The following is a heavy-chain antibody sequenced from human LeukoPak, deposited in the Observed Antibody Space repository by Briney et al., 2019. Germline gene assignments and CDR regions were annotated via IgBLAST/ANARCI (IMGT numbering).Heavy chain of an antibody. Sequence: GGSLRLSCATSGFIFRSYGMHWVRQAPGKGLEWAAVISYDGTDKDYADSVKGRFTISRDNSNNTLYLQMNSLRAEDTAVYYCAKDRNFEGGTTAGYFHLWGQGTLVTVSS. V-gene: IGHV3-30*18. CDR1: GFIFRSYG. CDR2: ISYDGTDK. J-gene: IGHJ1*01. D-gene: IGHD1-7*01. CDR3: AKDRNFEGGTTAGYFHL.